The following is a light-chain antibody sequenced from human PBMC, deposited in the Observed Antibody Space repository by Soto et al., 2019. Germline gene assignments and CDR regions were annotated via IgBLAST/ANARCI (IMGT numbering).Light chain of an antibody. CDR1: QSVSSNY. CDR3: QQCGGSPT. V-gene: IGKV3-20*01. CDR2: GAS. J-gene: IGKJ1*01. Sequence: EIVLTQYPATLSVSPGERATLSCRASQSVSSNYLAWYQLKPGQAPRLLIYGASSRTTGIPDRFSGSGSGTDFTLTISRLEPEDFAMYYCQQCGGSPTFGQGTKVDI.